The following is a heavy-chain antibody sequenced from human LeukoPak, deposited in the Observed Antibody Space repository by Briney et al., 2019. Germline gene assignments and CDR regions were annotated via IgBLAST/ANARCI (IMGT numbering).Heavy chain of an antibody. CDR3: AREDVNYDFWSGYYPRSWFDP. J-gene: IGHJ5*02. V-gene: IGHV1-2*02. D-gene: IGHD3-3*01. CDR2: INPNSGGT. CDR1: GYTFTGYY. Sequence: ASVKVSCKASGYTFTGYYMHWVRQAPGQGLEWMGWINPNSGGTNYAQKFQGRVTMTRDTSISTAYMELSRLRSDDTAVYYCAREDVNYDFWSGYYPRSWFDPWGQGTLVTVSS.